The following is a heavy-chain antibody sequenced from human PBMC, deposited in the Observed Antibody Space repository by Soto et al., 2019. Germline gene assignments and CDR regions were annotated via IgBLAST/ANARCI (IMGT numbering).Heavy chain of an antibody. Sequence: LETLSLTCTVSGGSISSYYWSWIRQPPGKGLEWIGYIYYSGRTYNNPSLESRVTMSVDTSKSQLSLTLSSVSAADTAVYYCARWPSGDKVDSWGQGTLVTVSS. D-gene: IGHD7-27*01. CDR1: GGSISSYY. V-gene: IGHV4-59*08. CDR2: IYYSGRT. J-gene: IGHJ4*02. CDR3: ARWPSGDKVDS.